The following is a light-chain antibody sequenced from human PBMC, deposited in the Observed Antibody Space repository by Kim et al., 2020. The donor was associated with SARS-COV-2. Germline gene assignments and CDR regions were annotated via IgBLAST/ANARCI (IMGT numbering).Light chain of an antibody. Sequence: APGQRVTSSCTSSGSNIGTGYPGHWYQLVPGTVPKLHIYGNIKRPSGISDRFSTSESGTSASMAITGLQAEDEADYICQSYGTSLSGSIFGEGTQLTV. CDR1: GSNIGTGYP. CDR3: QSYGTSLSGSI. V-gene: IGLV1-40*01. J-gene: IGLJ2*01. CDR2: GNI.